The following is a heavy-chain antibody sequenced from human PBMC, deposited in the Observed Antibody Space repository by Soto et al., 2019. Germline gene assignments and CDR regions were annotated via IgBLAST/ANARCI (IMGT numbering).Heavy chain of an antibody. CDR3: ARGYCSGGSCYSPAFDI. CDR2: IIPIFGTA. Sequence: QVQLVQSGAEVKKPGSSVKVSCKASGGTFSSYAISWVRQAPGQGLEWMGGIIPIFGTANYAQKFQGRVTITADESTSTAYMELSSLRSEDTAVYYCARGYCSGGSCYSPAFDIWGQGTMVTVSS. CDR1: GGTFSSYA. D-gene: IGHD2-15*01. V-gene: IGHV1-69*01. J-gene: IGHJ3*02.